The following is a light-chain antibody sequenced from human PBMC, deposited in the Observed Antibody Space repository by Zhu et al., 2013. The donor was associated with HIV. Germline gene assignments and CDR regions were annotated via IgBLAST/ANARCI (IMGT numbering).Light chain of an antibody. CDR1: QSVSTNS. CDR2: GAS. CDR3: QHYGGSPPIT. Sequence: EIVLTQSPGTLSLSPGERATLSCRASQSVSTNSLAWYQQKPGQAPRLLIYGASSRATGVPDRFSGGGSGTDFTLTISRLEPEDFAVYYCQHYGGSPPITFGQGTRLEIK. V-gene: IGKV3-20*01. J-gene: IGKJ5*01.